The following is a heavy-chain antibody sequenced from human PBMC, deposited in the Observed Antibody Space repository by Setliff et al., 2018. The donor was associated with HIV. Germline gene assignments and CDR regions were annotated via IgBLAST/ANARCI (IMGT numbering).Heavy chain of an antibody. D-gene: IGHD5-12*01. J-gene: IGHJ3*02. Sequence: ASVKVSCKASGYTFIGDYMHWVRQAPGQGLEWMGWINPNSGGTNFAQKFQGRVTMTRDTSISTAYMELSRLRSDDTAAYYCARGGLATGAFDIWGQGTMVTVSS. CDR3: ARGGLATGAFDI. V-gene: IGHV1-2*02. CDR1: GYTFIGDY. CDR2: INPNSGGT.